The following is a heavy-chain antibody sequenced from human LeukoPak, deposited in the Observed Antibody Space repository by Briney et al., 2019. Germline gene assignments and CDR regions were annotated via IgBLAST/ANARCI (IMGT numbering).Heavy chain of an antibody. D-gene: IGHD3-10*01. CDR3: ARGKLPSITMVRGVRHTNWFDP. Sequence: LXXXXXXYGGSFXGYYWSWVRQPPGKGLEWIGHFYYSGSTNYNPSLKRRVTISGDTSKNQFSLKLRSVSAADTAVYYCARGKLPSITMVRGVRHTNWFDPWGQGTLVTVSS. J-gene: IGHJ5*02. CDR2: FYYSGST. V-gene: IGHV4-59*01. CDR1: GGSFXGYY.